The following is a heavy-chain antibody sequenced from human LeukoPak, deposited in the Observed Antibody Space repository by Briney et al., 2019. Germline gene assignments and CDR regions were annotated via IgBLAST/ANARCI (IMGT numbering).Heavy chain of an antibody. J-gene: IGHJ1*01. D-gene: IGHD2-21*02. CDR3: AKDMGEPAYCGGDCYSRYFQH. CDR1: GFTFSTYA. V-gene: IGHV3-23*01. Sequence: PGGSLRLSCASSGFTFSTYAMSWVRQAPGKGLEWVSGIGGTDNNTYYAVSVKGRFTISRDNSKNTLFLQMNSLRAEDTAVYYCAKDMGEPAYCGGDCYSRYFQHWGQGTLVTVSS. CDR2: IGGTDNNT.